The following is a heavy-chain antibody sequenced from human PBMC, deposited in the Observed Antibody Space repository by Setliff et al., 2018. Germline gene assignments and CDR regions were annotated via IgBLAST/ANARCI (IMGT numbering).Heavy chain of an antibody. Sequence: SETLSLTCAASGGTFSDYYWTWIRQPPGKGLEWIGEINHSGSSNYNPSLKSRLTISVDTSKNQFSLRLNSVTAADTAVYYCARGKRVVWFGVPSAASLFDIWGQGTMGTVSS. J-gene: IGHJ3*02. CDR2: INHSGSS. V-gene: IGHV4-34*01. CDR1: GGTFSDYY. D-gene: IGHD3-10*01. CDR3: ARGKRVVWFGVPSAASLFDI.